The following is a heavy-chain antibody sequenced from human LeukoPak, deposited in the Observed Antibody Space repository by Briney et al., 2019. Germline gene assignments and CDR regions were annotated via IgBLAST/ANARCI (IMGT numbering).Heavy chain of an antibody. CDR1: GGTFSSYA. Sequence: SVKVSCKASGGTFSSYAISWVRQAPGQGLEWMGGIIPIFGTANYAQKFQGRVTITADESTSTAYMELSSQRSEDTAVYYCAREEESQDWFDPWGQGTLVTVSS. J-gene: IGHJ5*02. V-gene: IGHV1-69*13. CDR3: AREEESQDWFDP. CDR2: IIPIFGTA.